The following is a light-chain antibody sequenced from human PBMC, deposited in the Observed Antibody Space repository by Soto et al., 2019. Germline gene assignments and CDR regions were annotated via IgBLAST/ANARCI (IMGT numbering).Light chain of an antibody. CDR3: AAWDDSLRV. Sequence: QSVLTQPPSASGTPGQRVTISCSGSSSNIGSNYVYWYQQVPGTAPKLLIYRNNQRPSGVPDRFSGSKSGTSASLAIRGLRSEDEADYYCAAWDDSLRVFGGGTKLTVL. CDR2: RNN. J-gene: IGLJ3*02. CDR1: SSNIGSNY. V-gene: IGLV1-47*01.